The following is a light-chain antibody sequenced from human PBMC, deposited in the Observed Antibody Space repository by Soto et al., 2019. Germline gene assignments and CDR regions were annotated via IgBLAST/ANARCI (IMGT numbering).Light chain of an antibody. CDR1: SSNIGSKT. J-gene: IGLJ1*01. V-gene: IGLV1-44*01. CDR2: NSY. CDR3: AAWDASLNGYV. Sequence: QSVLTQPTSAPGTPGQRVTTSCSGSSSNIGSKTVNWYQQLPGTVPKLLIYNSYQRPSGVPDRFSGSKSGTSASLAISGLQSEDEADYYCAAWDASLNGYVFGAGTKVTVL.